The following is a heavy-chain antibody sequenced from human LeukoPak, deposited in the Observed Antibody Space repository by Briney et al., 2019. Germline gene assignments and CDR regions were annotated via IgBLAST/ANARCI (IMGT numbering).Heavy chain of an antibody. D-gene: IGHD6-13*01. Sequence: PGGSLRLSCAASGFTVSSNYMSWVRQAPGKGLEWVSVIYSGGSTYYADSVKGRFTISRDNSKNTLYLQMNSLRAEDTAVYYCAKGLAAAGTGDAFDIWGQGTMVTVSS. CDR2: IYSGGST. CDR3: AKGLAAAGTGDAFDI. CDR1: GFTVSSNY. J-gene: IGHJ3*02. V-gene: IGHV3-53*01.